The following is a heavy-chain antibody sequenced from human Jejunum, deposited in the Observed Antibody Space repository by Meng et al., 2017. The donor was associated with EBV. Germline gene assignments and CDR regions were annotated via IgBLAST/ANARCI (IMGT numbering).Heavy chain of an antibody. CDR1: GFMFSDHG. Sequence: QVQLVESGGGVVQAGRSPRLSCVGSGFMFSDHGMHWVRQAPGKGLEWVAIVSYDGRKEYYADSVKGRFTVSRDSSKNEVSLQMDSLRPEDTAVYYCARGSGYSDYMFDYWGQGALVTVSS. CDR3: ARGSGYSDYMFDY. V-gene: IGHV3-30*03. D-gene: IGHD4-11*01. CDR2: VSYDGRKE. J-gene: IGHJ4*02.